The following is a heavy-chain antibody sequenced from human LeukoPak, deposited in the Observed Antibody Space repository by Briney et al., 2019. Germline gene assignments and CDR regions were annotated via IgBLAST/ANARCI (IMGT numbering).Heavy chain of an antibody. J-gene: IGHJ4*02. D-gene: IGHD4-17*01. CDR1: GYTFTGYY. CDR3: ATEGGDYGRAFDY. CDR2: FDPEDGET. V-gene: IGHV1-24*01. Sequence: ASVKVSCKASGYTFTGYYMHWVRQAPGKGLEWMGGFDPEDGETIYAQKFQGRVTMTEDTSTDTAYMELSSLRSEDTAVYYCATEGGDYGRAFDYWGQGTLVTVSS.